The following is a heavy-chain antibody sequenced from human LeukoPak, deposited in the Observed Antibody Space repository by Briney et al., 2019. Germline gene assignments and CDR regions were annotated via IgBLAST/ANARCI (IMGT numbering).Heavy chain of an antibody. CDR2: FSSSSSDI. J-gene: IGHJ4*02. CDR1: GFTFSNYG. V-gene: IGHV3-21*01. Sequence: NPGGSLRLSCAASGFTFSNYGMNWVRQSPGKGLEWVSSFSSSSSDINYRDSVEGRFTISRDNAKNTLYLEMLSLRAEDTAVYYCATGVLSGRIFDYWGQGTLVTVSS. D-gene: IGHD2-15*01. CDR3: ATGVLSGRIFDY.